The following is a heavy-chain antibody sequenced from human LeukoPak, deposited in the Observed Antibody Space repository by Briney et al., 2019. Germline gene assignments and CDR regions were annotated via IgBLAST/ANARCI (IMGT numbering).Heavy chain of an antibody. CDR2: ISSSGGTI. Sequence: GGSLRLSCAASGFTFSDYYMSWVRQAPGKGLEWVSYISSSGGTIYYADSVKGRFTISRDNSKNTLYLQMNSLRAEDTAVYYCAKRRPSPFYYFDYWGQGTLVTVSS. V-gene: IGHV3-11*04. J-gene: IGHJ4*02. D-gene: IGHD3-3*02. CDR3: AKRRPSPFYYFDY. CDR1: GFTFSDYY.